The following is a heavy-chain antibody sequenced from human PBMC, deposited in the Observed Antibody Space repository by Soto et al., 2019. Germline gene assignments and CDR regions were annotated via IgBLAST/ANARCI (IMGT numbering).Heavy chain of an antibody. CDR1: GGTFSSYA. D-gene: IGHD3-3*01. V-gene: IGHV1-69*13. Sequence: SVKVSCKASGGTFSSYAISWVRQAPGQGLEWMGGIIPIFGTASYAQKFQGRVTITADESTSTAYMELSSLRSEDTAVYYCARGPAHTIGFDYWGQGTLVTVSS. CDR2: IIPIFGTA. J-gene: IGHJ4*02. CDR3: ARGPAHTIGFDY.